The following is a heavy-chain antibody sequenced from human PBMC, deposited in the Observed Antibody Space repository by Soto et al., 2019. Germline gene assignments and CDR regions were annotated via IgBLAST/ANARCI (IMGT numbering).Heavy chain of an antibody. V-gene: IGHV3-7*05. CDR3: SKDET. J-gene: IGHJ4*02. CDR1: GGTFNWFW. Sequence: VQLVESGGGLVQPGGSLRLSCAASGGTFNWFWMGWVRQCPGKGLEWVANIKEDVSEMYYVDSVMGGFIIPRDNAMNSSHRQMNSMTSDDTRVYYCSKDETWGPGTPVIVSS. CDR2: IKEDVSEM.